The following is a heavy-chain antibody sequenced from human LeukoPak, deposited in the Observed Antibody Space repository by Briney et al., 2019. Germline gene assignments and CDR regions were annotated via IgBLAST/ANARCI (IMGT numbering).Heavy chain of an antibody. Sequence: PSQTLSLICAISGDSVSSKIAAWNWIRQSPSRGLGWLGRTYYRSKRYNDYAVSVKIRINIKPDISKNQFSLQLNSVTPEDTAVYYCARESGNYGEFDYWGQGTLVTVSS. J-gene: IGHJ4*02. CDR1: GDSVSSKIAA. D-gene: IGHD4-17*01. V-gene: IGHV6-1*01. CDR2: TYYRSKRYN. CDR3: ARESGNYGEFDY.